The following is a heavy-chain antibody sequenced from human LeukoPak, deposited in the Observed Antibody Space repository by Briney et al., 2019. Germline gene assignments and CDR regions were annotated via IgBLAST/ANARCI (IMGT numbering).Heavy chain of an antibody. J-gene: IGHJ4*02. D-gene: IGHD3-22*01. CDR3: AKRGVVIRVILVGFHKEAYYFDS. CDR2: ISGSGGGT. Sequence: GGSLRLSCAVSGITVRNYGMSWVRQASGKGLEWVAGISGSGGGTNYADSVKGRFTISRDNFKNTLYLQMNSLRAEDTAVYFCAKRGVVIRVILVGFHKEAYYFDSWGQGALVTVSS. CDR1: GITVRNYG. V-gene: IGHV3-23*01.